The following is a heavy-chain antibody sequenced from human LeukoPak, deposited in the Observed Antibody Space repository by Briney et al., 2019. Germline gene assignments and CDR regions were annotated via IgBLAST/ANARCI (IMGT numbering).Heavy chain of an antibody. V-gene: IGHV1-2*02. CDR2: INPNSGGT. CDR3: ARGYYDSSDFEYFQH. Sequence: HRASVKVSCKASGYTFTGYYMHWVRQAPGQGLEWMGWINPNSGGTNYAQNFQGRVTMTRDTSISTVYMELSRLRSDDTAVFYCARGYYDSSDFEYFQHWGQGTLVTVSS. D-gene: IGHD3-22*01. CDR1: GYTFTGYY. J-gene: IGHJ1*01.